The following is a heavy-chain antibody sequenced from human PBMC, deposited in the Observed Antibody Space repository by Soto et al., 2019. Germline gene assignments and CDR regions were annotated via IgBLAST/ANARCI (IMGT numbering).Heavy chain of an antibody. CDR3: ARLPAVRYFDF. CDR2: INHRGTA. CDR1: GGSFSSYY. Sequence: QVQLHQWGAGLLKTSETLSLACAVYGGSFSSYYWSWIRQPPGKGLEWIADINHRGTANYNPSLKSRVTTSLDASKNQFSLRLDSVTAADTAVYYCARLPAVRYFDFWGQGTQVIVSS. J-gene: IGHJ4*02. D-gene: IGHD6-6*01. V-gene: IGHV4-34*01.